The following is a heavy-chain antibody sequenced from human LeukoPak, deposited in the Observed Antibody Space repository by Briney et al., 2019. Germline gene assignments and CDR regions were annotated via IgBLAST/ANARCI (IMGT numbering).Heavy chain of an antibody. CDR3: ARVPSDSSGWPSSDY. J-gene: IGHJ4*02. CDR2: IYSGGST. CDR1: GFTVSSNY. D-gene: IGHD6-19*01. V-gene: IGHV3-66*01. Sequence: GGSLRLSCAASGFTVSSNYMSWVRQAPGKGLEWVSVIYSGGSTYYADSVKGRFTISRDNSKNTLYLQMNSLRAEDTAVYYCARVPSDSSGWPSSDYWGQGTLVTVSS.